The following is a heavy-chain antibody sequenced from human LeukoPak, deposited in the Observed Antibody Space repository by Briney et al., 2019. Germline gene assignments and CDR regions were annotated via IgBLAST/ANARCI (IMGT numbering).Heavy chain of an antibody. CDR2: INAGNGNT. CDR1: GYTFTSYA. J-gene: IGHJ4*02. CDR3: ARVGSSGYYPFDY. V-gene: IGHV1-3*01. D-gene: IGHD3-22*01. Sequence: GASVKVSCKASGYTFTSYAMHWVRQAPGQRLEWMGWINAGNGNTKYSQEFQGRVTITRDTSASTAYMELSSLRSEDTAVYYCARVGSSGYYPFDYWGQGTLVTVPS.